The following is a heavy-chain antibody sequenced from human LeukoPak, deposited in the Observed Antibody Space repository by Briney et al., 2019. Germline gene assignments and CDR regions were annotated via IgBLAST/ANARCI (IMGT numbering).Heavy chain of an antibody. J-gene: IGHJ4*02. CDR2: IHASGPT. V-gene: IGHV4-4*09. CDR3: ARHDTGIAARPFDN. CDR1: GGSISTYY. Sequence: SETLSLTCTVSGGSISTYYWSWIRRPPGKGLEWIAYIHASGPTNYNPSLKSRITISVDTSKNQFSLKLSSVTAADTAVYYCARHDTGIAARPFDNWGQGTLVTVSS. D-gene: IGHD6-6*01.